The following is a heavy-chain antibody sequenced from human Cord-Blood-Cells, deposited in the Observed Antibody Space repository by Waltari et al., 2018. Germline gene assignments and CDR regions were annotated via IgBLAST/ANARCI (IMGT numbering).Heavy chain of an antibody. CDR2: IYGNSAST. CDR1: GAAFSECFC. J-gene: IGHJ2*01. CDR3: ARGKLGNWYFDL. V-gene: IGHV4-39*07. D-gene: IGHD7-27*01. Sequence: QVQLQESGAGLVKPSETLSITCAVSGAAFSECFCSYWIRQPPGKGLVWIGNIYGNSASTHYNPSLKSRVTISKDTSKNQFFLKLNSVTAADTAVYWCARGKLGNWYFDLWGPGT.